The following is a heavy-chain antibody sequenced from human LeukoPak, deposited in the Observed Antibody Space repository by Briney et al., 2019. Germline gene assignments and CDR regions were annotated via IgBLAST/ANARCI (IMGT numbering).Heavy chain of an antibody. CDR2: IYYSGST. V-gene: IGHV4-59*08. Sequence: SETLSLTCTVSGGSISSYYWSWIRQPPGKGLEWIGYIYYSGSTNYNPSLKSRVTISVDTSKNQFSLKLSSVTAADTAVYYCAGMYRNSWFWGHAFDIWGQGTMVPGFS. D-gene: IGHD6-13*01. CDR1: GGSISSYY. CDR3: AGMYRNSWFWGHAFDI. J-gene: IGHJ3*02.